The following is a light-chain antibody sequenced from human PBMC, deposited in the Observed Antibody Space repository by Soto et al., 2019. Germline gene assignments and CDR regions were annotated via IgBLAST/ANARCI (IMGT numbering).Light chain of an antibody. J-gene: IGKJ1*01. CDR3: QQYNTYSTWT. CDR2: DAS. Sequence: DLQMTQSPSTLAASVGDRVTITCRASQSISRWLAWYQQKPGKAPKVLIYDASTLESGVPSRFSSSGSGTEFTLTISSLQPDDFATYYCQQYNTYSTWTFGQGTKVEIK. CDR1: QSISRW. V-gene: IGKV1-5*01.